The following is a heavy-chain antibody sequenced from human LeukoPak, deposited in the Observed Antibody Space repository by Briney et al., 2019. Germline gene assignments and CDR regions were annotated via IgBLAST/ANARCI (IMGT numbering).Heavy chain of an antibody. CDR3: ARNPSQERYQAYYFDY. D-gene: IGHD2-2*01. J-gene: IGHJ4*02. CDR2: INPNSGGT. CDR1: GYTFTGYY. V-gene: IGHV1-2*02. Sequence: ASVKVSCKASGYTFTGYYMHWVRQAPGQGLEWMGWINPNSGGTNYAQKFQGRVTMTRDTSISTAYMELSRLRSDDTAVYYRARNPSQERYQAYYFDYWGQGTLVTVSS.